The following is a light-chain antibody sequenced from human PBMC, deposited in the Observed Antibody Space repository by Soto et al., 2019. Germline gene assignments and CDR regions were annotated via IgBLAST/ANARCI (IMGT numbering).Light chain of an antibody. CDR2: TDN. Sequence: QSVLTQPPSVSGTPGQTVTISCSGSSSNIGKDFVSWYQQFPGTAPKLLIYTDNQRPSGVPDRFSGSKSGTSASLAISGLRSEDEANYYCYTWDDSLSGFVILGGGTKVTVL. CDR1: SSNIGKDF. J-gene: IGLJ2*01. CDR3: YTWDDSLSGFVI. V-gene: IGLV1-47*01.